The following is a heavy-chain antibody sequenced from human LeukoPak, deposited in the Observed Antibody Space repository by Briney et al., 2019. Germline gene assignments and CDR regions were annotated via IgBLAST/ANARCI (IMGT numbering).Heavy chain of an antibody. CDR3: ARVETGSSGWNGMDV. V-gene: IGHV1-46*01. D-gene: IGHD6-19*01. CDR2: INPSGGST. CDR1: GYTFTSYY. J-gene: IGHJ6*04. Sequence: ASVKVSCKASGYTFTSYYMHWVRQAPGQGLEWMGIINPSGGSTGYAQKFQGRVTMTRDTSTSTVYMELSSLRSEDTAVYYCARVETGSSGWNGMDVWGKGTTVTVSS.